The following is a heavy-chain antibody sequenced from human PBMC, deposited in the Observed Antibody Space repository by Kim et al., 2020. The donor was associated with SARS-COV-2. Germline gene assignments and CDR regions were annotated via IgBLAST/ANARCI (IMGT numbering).Heavy chain of an antibody. D-gene: IGHD3-10*01. CDR2: ISWNSGSI. Sequence: GGSLRLSCAASGFTFDDYAMHWVRQAPGKGLEWVSGISWNSGSIGYADSVKGRFTISRDNAKNSLYLQMNSLRAEDTALYYCAKDISGYYGSGSYPGFDYWGQGTLVTVSS. CDR1: GFTFDDYA. J-gene: IGHJ4*02. CDR3: AKDISGYYGSGSYPGFDY. V-gene: IGHV3-9*01.